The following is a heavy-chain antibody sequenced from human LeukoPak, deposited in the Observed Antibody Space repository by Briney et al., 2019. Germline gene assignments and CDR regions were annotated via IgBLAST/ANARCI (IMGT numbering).Heavy chain of an antibody. V-gene: IGHV3-30*02. D-gene: IGHD6-19*01. Sequence: GSLRLSCAASGFTFSSYAMSWVRQAPGKGLEWVTFIRYDGSDKYYADSVKGRFTISRDNSKNTLYLQMDSLRTEDTAIYYCANFPSGWHLDHLDSWGQGTLVTVSS. CDR2: IRYDGSDK. CDR3: ANFPSGWHLDHLDS. CDR1: GFTFSSYA. J-gene: IGHJ4*02.